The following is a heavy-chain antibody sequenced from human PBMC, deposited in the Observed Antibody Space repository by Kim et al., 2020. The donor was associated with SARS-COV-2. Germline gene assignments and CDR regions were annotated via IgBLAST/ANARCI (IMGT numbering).Heavy chain of an antibody. Sequence: GRFTVSRDNAKNTLYLQMNSLRAEDTAVYYCFLPGYSSSWTNSYCHYDLDVWGQGTTVTVSS. V-gene: IGHV3-11*01. CDR3: FLPGYSSSWTNSYCHYDLDV. J-gene: IGHJ6*02. D-gene: IGHD6-13*01.